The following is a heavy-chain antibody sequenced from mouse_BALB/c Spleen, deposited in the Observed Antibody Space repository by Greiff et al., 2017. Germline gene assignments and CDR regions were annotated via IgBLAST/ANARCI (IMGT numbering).Heavy chain of an antibody. Sequence: VKVVESGPGLVAPSQSLSITCTVSGFSLTSYDISWIRQPPGKGLEWLGVIWTGGGTNYNSAFMSRLSISKDNSKSQVFLKMNSLQTDDTAIYYCVRDRGITAVGGYFDVWGAGTTVTVSS. V-gene: IGHV2-9-2*01. CDR2: IWTGGGT. J-gene: IGHJ1*01. D-gene: IGHD1-1*01. CDR3: VRDRGITAVGGYFDV. CDR1: GFSLTSYD.